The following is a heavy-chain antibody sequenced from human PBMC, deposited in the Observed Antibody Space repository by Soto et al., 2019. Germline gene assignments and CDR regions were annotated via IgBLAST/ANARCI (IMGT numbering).Heavy chain of an antibody. CDR1: GLTFSIYA. CDR2: ISGSGSGAIT. Sequence: EVQLLESGGGLVQPGGSLRLSCAASGLTFSIYAMSWVRQAPGKGPEWVSSISGSGSGAITYHADSVKGRFTISRDNSKNTLYLQMNTLRAADTAMYYCAKGRFYYDRTDAFDIWGQGTMVTVSS. D-gene: IGHD3-22*01. CDR3: AKGRFYYDRTDAFDI. J-gene: IGHJ3*02. V-gene: IGHV3-23*01.